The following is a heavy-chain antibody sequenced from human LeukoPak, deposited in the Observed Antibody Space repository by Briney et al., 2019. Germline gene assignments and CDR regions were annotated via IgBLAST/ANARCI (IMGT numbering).Heavy chain of an antibody. CDR2: TSAHNDDT. J-gene: IGHJ4*02. D-gene: IGHD1-1*01. Sequence: ASVTVSRKASGYTFTSYGISWVRQAPGQGLEWMGWTSAHNDDTNYAETLQGRLTMTTDISTSTAYMELTSLRSDDTSVYYCARDWDSRNDYFDPWGQGTLVIVSS. CDR3: ARDWDSRNDYFDP. V-gene: IGHV1-18*01. CDR1: GYTFTSYG.